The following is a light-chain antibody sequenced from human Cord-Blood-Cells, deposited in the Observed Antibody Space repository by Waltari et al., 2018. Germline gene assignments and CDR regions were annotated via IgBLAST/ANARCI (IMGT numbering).Light chain of an antibody. CDR1: QSVSSY. Sequence: EIVLPQSPATLSLSPGERATLSCRASQSVSSYLAWYQQKPGQAPRLLIYDASNRATGIPARFSGSGSGTDFTLTISSLEPEDFAVYYWQQRSNWPPFTFGPGTKVDIK. CDR3: QQRSNWPPFT. V-gene: IGKV3-11*01. J-gene: IGKJ3*01. CDR2: DAS.